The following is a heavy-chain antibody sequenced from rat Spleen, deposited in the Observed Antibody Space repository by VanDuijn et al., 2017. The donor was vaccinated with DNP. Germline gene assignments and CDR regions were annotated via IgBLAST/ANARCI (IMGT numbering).Heavy chain of an antibody. Sequence: EVQLVESGGDLVQPGRSLKLSCAASGFTFSDYYMAWVRQAPTKGLEWVAYISYDGGSTYNGDSVKGRFTISRDNAKSTLYLQMNSLRSEDTATYYCARHVLPLRVWDYWGQGVMVTVSS. CDR1: GFTFSDYY. V-gene: IGHV5-22*01. CDR3: ARHVLPLRVWDY. D-gene: IGHD1-4*01. J-gene: IGHJ2*01. CDR2: ISYDGGST.